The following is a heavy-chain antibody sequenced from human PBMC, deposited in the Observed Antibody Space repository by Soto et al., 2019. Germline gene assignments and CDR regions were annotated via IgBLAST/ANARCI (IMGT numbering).Heavy chain of an antibody. D-gene: IGHD7-27*01. V-gene: IGHV3-11*06. CDR2: ISSSSSYT. J-gene: IGHJ3*02. Sequence: LRLSCAASGFTFSDYYMSWIRQAPGKGLEWVSYISSSSSYTNYADSVKGRFTISRDNAKNSLYLQMNSLRAEDTAVYYCARGHVTGDGAFDIWGQGTMVTVSS. CDR3: ARGHVTGDGAFDI. CDR1: GFTFSDYY.